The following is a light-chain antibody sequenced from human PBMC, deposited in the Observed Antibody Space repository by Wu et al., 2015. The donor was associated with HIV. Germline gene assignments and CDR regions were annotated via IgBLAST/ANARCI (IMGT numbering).Light chain of an antibody. Sequence: EIVMTQSPTTLSVSPGERATLSCRASQSVTNNLAWYQQKPGQAPRLIIYGASTRATGIPVRFSGSGSGTDFALTISSVQSEDSAIYFCQQYNKRPPLTFGGGTKVEIK. CDR3: QQYNKRPPLT. V-gene: IGKV3-15*01. CDR2: GAS. CDR1: QSVTNN. J-gene: IGKJ4*01.